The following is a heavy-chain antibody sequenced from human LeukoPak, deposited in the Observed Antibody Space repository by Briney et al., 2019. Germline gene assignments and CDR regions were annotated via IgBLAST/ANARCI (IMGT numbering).Heavy chain of an antibody. J-gene: IGHJ3*02. D-gene: IGHD3-3*01. CDR1: GGSISSYY. CDR3: ARGAPWGYDFWSGYTNAFDI. V-gene: IGHV4-59*01. CDR2: IYYGGST. Sequence: PSETLSLTCTVSGGSISSYYWSWIRQPPGKGLEWIGYIYYGGSTNYNPSLKSRVTISVDTSKNQFSLKLSSVTAADTAVYYCARGAPWGYDFWSGYTNAFDIWGQGTMVTVSS.